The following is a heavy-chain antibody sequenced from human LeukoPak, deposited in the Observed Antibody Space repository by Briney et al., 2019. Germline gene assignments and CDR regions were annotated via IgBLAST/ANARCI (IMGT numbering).Heavy chain of an antibody. V-gene: IGHV2-70*11. D-gene: IGHD3-10*01. CDR2: IDWDDDK. CDR1: GFSLSTDEMS. CDR3: ARRLYGSGSTNAFDI. J-gene: IGHJ3*02. Sequence: SGPTLVNPTQTLTLTCTFSGFSLSTDEMSVSWVRQPPGKALEWLARIDWDDDKYYSASLKTRLTISKDTSKNQVVLTMTNMDPVDTATYYCARRLYGSGSTNAFDICGQGTMVTVSS.